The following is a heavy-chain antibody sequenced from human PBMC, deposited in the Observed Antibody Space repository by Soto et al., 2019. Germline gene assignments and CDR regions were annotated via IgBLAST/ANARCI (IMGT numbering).Heavy chain of an antibody. CDR3: ARELFSGGVENWGLFDY. V-gene: IGHV1-69*13. CDR2: IIPIFGTA. J-gene: IGHJ4*02. Sequence: ASVKVSCKASGGTFSSYAISWVRQAPGQGLEWMGGIIPIFGTANYAQKFQGRVTITADESTSTAYMELSSLRSEDTAVYYCARELFSGGVENWGLFDYWGQGTLVTVSS. D-gene: IGHD7-27*01. CDR1: GGTFSSYA.